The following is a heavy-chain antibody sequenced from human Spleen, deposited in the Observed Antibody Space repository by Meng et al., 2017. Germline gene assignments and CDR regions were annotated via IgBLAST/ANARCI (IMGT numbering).Heavy chain of an antibody. CDR3: AGTGARYCSSTSCYAGGRDRYYYYGMDV. J-gene: IGHJ6*02. V-gene: IGHV1-2*06. CDR1: GYNFPDYW. D-gene: IGHD2-2*01. Sequence: ASVKVSCKPSGYNFPDYWLHWVRRAPGQGLEWMGRIDPKSGDTHYAQRFQGRVTMTRDTSISTAYMELSRLRSDDTAVYYCAGTGARYCSSTSCYAGGRDRYYYYGMDVWGQGTTVTVSS. CDR2: IDPKSGDT.